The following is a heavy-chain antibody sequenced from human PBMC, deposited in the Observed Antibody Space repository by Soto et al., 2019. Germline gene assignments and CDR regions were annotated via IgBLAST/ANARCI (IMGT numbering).Heavy chain of an antibody. CDR1: GGSISSGGYY. Sequence: QVQLQESGPGLVKPSQTLSLTCTVSGGSISSGGYYWSWIRQHPGKGLEWIGYIYYSGSTYYNPSLRSRVTISVDTSKNQFAQKLSSVTAADTAVYYCAREVGGSGSWYNWFDPWGQGTLVTVSS. V-gene: IGHV4-31*03. CDR3: AREVGGSGSWYNWFDP. CDR2: IYYSGST. D-gene: IGHD3-10*01. J-gene: IGHJ5*02.